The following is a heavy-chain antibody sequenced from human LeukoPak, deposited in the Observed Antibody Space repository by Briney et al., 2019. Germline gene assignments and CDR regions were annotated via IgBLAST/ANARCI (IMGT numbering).Heavy chain of an antibody. V-gene: IGHV4-39*01. D-gene: IGHD2-2*01. CDR3: ARAASPALKVVVPAVCAFDI. CDR1: GGSLSSSSYY. CDR2: IYYSGST. Sequence: PSETLSLTCTVSGGSLSSSSYYWGWIRQPPGKGLEWIGSIYYSGSTYYNPSLKSRVTISVDTSKNQFSLKLSSVTAADTAVYYCARAASPALKVVVPAVCAFDIWGQGTMVTVSS. J-gene: IGHJ3*02.